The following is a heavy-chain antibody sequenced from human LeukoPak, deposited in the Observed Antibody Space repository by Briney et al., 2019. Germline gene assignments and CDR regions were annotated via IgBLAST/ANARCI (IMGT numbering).Heavy chain of an antibody. CDR3: ARVYGSGKSARHFYYYYYMDV. J-gene: IGHJ6*03. CDR2: IIPIFGTA. D-gene: IGHD3-10*01. CDR1: GGTFSSNA. Sequence: ASVKVSCKASGGTFSSNAISWVRQAPGQGLEWMGRIIPIFGTANYAQKFQGRVTITTDESTSTAYMELSSLRSEDTAVYYCARVYGSGKSARHFYYYYYMDVWGKGTTVTVSS. V-gene: IGHV1-69*05.